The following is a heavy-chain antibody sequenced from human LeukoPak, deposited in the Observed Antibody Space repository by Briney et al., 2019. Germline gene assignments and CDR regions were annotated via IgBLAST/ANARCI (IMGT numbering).Heavy chain of an antibody. CDR3: AKTLTYYYDTSGYSD. D-gene: IGHD3-22*01. Sequence: GGSLRLSCAASGFIFDDNAMHWVRQAPGTGLEWVSGISWNSGTIGYADAVKGRFTISRDNAKNSLYLQMNSLRPEDTALYWYAKTLTYYYDTSGYSDWGRGTLVTVSS. CDR1: GFIFDDNA. CDR2: ISWNSGTI. J-gene: IGHJ4*02. V-gene: IGHV3-9*01.